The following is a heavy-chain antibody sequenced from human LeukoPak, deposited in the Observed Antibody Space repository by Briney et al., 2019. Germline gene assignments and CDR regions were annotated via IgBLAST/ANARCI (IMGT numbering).Heavy chain of an antibody. Sequence: SETLSLTCTVSGGSISSSSYYWGWIRQPPGKGLEWIGSIYYSGSTYYNPSLKSRVTISVDTSKNQFSLKLSSVTAADTAVYYCARDIGYSSGLFDYWGQGTLVTVSS. V-gene: IGHV4-39*07. CDR1: GGSISSSSYY. CDR2: IYYSGST. D-gene: IGHD6-19*01. CDR3: ARDIGYSSGLFDY. J-gene: IGHJ4*02.